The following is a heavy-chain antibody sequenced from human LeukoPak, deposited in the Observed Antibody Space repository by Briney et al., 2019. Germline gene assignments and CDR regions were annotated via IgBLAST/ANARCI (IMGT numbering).Heavy chain of an antibody. V-gene: IGHV3-7*01. Sequence: GGSLRLSCAASGFTFSSNWMSWVRQAPGKGLEWLANIKQDGSEKYYVDSVKGRLTISRDNAKNSLYLQMNSLRAEDTAVYYCARDHDDSSGYYGFVSNWGQGTLVTVSS. J-gene: IGHJ4*02. CDR1: GFTFSSNW. CDR3: ARDHDDSSGYYGFVSN. CDR2: IKQDGSEK. D-gene: IGHD3-22*01.